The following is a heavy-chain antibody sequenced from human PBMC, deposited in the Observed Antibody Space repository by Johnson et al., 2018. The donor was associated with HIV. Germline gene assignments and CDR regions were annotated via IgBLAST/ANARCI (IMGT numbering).Heavy chain of an antibody. V-gene: IGHV3-66*01. CDR2: IYSGGST. CDR1: GFTFDDYA. D-gene: IGHD1-7*01. Sequence: VQLVESGGGVVQPGGSLRLSCAASGFTFDDYAMHWVRQAPGKGLEWVAVIYSGGSTYYADSVKGRFTISRDNSKNTLYLQMTSLRAEVTAVYYCAREGAWELRPGAFDIWGQGTMVTVSS. CDR3: AREGAWELRPGAFDI. J-gene: IGHJ3*02.